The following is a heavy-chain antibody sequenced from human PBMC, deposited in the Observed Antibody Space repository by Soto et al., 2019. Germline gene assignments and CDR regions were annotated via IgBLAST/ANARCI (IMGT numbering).Heavy chain of an antibody. CDR1: GYTFTSYG. CDR2: ISAYNGNT. J-gene: IGHJ6*03. CDR3: ARVGYDFWSGYYTHYYYYMDV. V-gene: IGHV1-18*01. Sequence: GASVKVSCKASGYTFTSYGISWVRQAPGQGLEWMGWISAYNGNTNYAQKLQGRVTMTTDTSTSTAYMELRSLRSDDTAVYYCARVGYDFWSGYYTHYYYYMDVWGKGTTVTVS. D-gene: IGHD3-3*01.